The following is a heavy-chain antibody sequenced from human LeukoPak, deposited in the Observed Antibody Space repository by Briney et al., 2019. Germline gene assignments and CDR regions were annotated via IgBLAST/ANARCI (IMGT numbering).Heavy chain of an antibody. D-gene: IGHD6-19*01. J-gene: IGHJ5*02. V-gene: IGHV4-31*03. Sequence: SETLSLTCTVSGGSISSGGYYWSWIRQHPGKGLEWIGYIYYSGSTYYNPSLKSRVTISVDTSKNQFSLQLNSVTPEDTAVYYCAREQVRSSGWSPNWFDPWGQGTLVTVSS. CDR1: GGSISSGGYY. CDR3: AREQVRSSGWSPNWFDP. CDR2: IYYSGST.